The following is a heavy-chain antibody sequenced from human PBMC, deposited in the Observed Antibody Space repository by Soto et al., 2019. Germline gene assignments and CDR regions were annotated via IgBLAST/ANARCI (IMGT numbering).Heavy chain of an antibody. CDR3: ARDGYYYGSGSKGYFDY. D-gene: IGHD3-10*01. Sequence: GASVKVSCKASRGTFSSYTISWVRQAPGQGLEWMGRIIPILGIANYAQKFQGRVTITADKSTSTAYMELSSLRSEDTAVYYCARDGYYYGSGSKGYFDYWGQGTLVTVSS. J-gene: IGHJ4*02. V-gene: IGHV1-69*04. CDR1: RGTFSSYT. CDR2: IIPILGIA.